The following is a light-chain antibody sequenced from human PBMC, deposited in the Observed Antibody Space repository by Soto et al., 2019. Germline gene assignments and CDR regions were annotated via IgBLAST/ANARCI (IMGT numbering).Light chain of an antibody. CDR2: RNN. Sequence: QPVLTQPPSASGTPGQRVTISCSGSSSNIGSNYVYWYQQLPGTAPKLLIYRNNQRPSGVPDRFSGSKSGTSASLAISGLRSEDEADYYCAASDDSLSGVVFGGGTELTVL. J-gene: IGLJ2*01. CDR1: SSNIGSNY. CDR3: AASDDSLSGVV. V-gene: IGLV1-47*01.